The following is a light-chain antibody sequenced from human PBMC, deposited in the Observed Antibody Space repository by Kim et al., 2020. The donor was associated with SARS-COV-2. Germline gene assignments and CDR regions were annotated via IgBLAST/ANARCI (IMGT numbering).Light chain of an antibody. J-gene: IGKJ4*01. Sequence: EIVLTQSPATLSLSPGERATLSCRASQSISSYLAWYQQRPGQAPRLLIYDASNRATGIPARFSGSGSGTDFTLTISSLEPEDFAVYYCQQRNSWPQTFGGGTKLEI. CDR1: QSISSY. CDR2: DAS. CDR3: QQRNSWPQT. V-gene: IGKV3-11*01.